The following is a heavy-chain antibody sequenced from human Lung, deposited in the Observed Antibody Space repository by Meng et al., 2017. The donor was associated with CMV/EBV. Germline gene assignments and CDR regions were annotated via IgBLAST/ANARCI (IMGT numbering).Heavy chain of an antibody. CDR1: GYAFTRYP. Sequence: QLVKPGSELKKPGSSVKVSCKASGYAFTRYPMNWVRQAPGQGLEWMGWISTNTGNPTYAQGFTGRFVFSVDTSVSTAYLQISSLKAEDTAVYYCGTLKYTSGFYGPAYWGQGALVTVSS. CDR2: ISTNTGNP. CDR3: GTLKYTSGFYGPAY. V-gene: IGHV7-4-1*02. J-gene: IGHJ4*02. D-gene: IGHD6-19*01.